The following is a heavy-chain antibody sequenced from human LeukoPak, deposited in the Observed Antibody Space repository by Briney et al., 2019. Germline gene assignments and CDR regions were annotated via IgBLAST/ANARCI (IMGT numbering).Heavy chain of an antibody. Sequence: PSETLSLTCSVSGGSISIGGFYWGWIRQHPGKGLEWIGYIYYSGTTYYNPSLKSRLTISLDTSKNQFSLKLNSVTAADTAVYYCARDNGYCSGGSCYWDYWGQGTLVTVSS. J-gene: IGHJ4*02. CDR1: GGSISIGGFY. V-gene: IGHV4-31*03. D-gene: IGHD2-15*01. CDR3: ARDNGYCSGGSCYWDY. CDR2: IYYSGTT.